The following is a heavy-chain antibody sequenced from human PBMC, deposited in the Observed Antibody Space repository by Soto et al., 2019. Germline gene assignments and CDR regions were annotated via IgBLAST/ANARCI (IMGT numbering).Heavy chain of an antibody. J-gene: IGHJ4*02. CDR2: LSGSGLST. CDR1: RFTFSRYA. Sequence: GGSLRLSCAASRFTFSRYAMSWVRQAPGKGLEWVSTLSGSGLSTHYADSVKGRFTISRDNSMNTLYLQMNSLKVEDTAVYFCAKGTAASGTSGFDYWGLGTLVTVSS. V-gene: IGHV3-23*01. CDR3: AKGTAASGTSGFDY. D-gene: IGHD6-13*01.